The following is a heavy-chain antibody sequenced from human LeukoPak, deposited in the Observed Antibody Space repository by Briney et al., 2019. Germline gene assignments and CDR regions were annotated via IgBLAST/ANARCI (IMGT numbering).Heavy chain of an antibody. CDR2: INHSGGT. J-gene: IGHJ5*02. V-gene: IGHV4-39*07. CDR1: GGSVSSPIFY. Sequence: TLSLTCSVSGGSVSSPIFYWNWIRQPPGKGLEWIGEINHSGGTSYNPSLKSRVTISADTSRNQMSLKLSPVTAADTAVYYCARGLGSWYNSWGQGTLVTVSS. CDR3: ARGLGSWYNS. D-gene: IGHD6-13*01.